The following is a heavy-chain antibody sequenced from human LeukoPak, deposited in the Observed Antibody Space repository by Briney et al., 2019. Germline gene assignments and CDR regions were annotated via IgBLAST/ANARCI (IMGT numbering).Heavy chain of an antibody. CDR2: IHSSGST. V-gene: IGHV4-59*01. Sequence: SETLSLACTVSGGSISDYYWTWIRQPPGKGLEWIAYIHSSGSTNYNPSLKSRVIISVDTSRSQLSLKLSSVTAADTAVYYCARIEGDNSLDYWGQGTLVTVSS. CDR1: GGSISDYY. CDR3: ARIEGDNSLDY. J-gene: IGHJ4*02. D-gene: IGHD3-16*01.